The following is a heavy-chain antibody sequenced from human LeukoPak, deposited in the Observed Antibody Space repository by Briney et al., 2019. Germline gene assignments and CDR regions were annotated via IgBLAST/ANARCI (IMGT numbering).Heavy chain of an antibody. V-gene: IGHV4-4*07. CDR2: IYTSGST. Sequence: SETLSLTCTVSGGSISSYYWSWIRQPAGKGLEWIGRIYTSGSTNYTPSLKSRVTMSVDTSKNQFSLKLSSVTAADTAVYYCARIRGSFGNYYYYMDVWGKGTTVTVSS. J-gene: IGHJ6*03. CDR1: GGSISSYY. D-gene: IGHD2-15*01. CDR3: ARIRGSFGNYYYYMDV.